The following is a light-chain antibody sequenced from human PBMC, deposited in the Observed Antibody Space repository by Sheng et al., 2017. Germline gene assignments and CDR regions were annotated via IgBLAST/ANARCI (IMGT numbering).Light chain of an antibody. J-gene: IGKJ4*01. V-gene: IGKV3-11*01. CDR2: DAS. Sequence: EIVLTQSPATLSLSPGERATLSCKASQSLSSYLAWYQQRPGQSPRLLIYDASKRASGVPARFSGSGSGTDFTLSIYGLEPDDFAVYYCQQRTSFGGGTKVEIK. CDR1: QSLSSY. CDR3: QQRTS.